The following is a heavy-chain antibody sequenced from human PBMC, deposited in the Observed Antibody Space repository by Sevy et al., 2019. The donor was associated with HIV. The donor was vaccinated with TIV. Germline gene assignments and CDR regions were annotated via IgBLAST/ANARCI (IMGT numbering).Heavy chain of an antibody. CDR1: GFTFSSYA. CDR3: AKYSSSWYFYYYYYMDV. V-gene: IGHV3-23*01. CDR2: ISGSGGST. D-gene: IGHD6-13*01. Sequence: GGSLRLSCAASGFTFSSYAMSWVRQAPGKGLEWVSAISGSGGSTYYADSVKGRFTISRDNAKNTLYLQMNSLRAEDTAVYYCAKYSSSWYFYYYYYMDVWGKGTTVTVSS. J-gene: IGHJ6*03.